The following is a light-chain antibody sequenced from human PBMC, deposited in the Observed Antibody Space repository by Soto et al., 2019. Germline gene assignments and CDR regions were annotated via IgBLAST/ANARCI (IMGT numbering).Light chain of an antibody. J-gene: IGLJ1*01. CDR1: SSDVGGYNY. V-gene: IGLV2-8*01. CDR2: EVN. Sequence: QSVLTQPPSASGSPGQSVAISCTGTSSDVGGYNYVSWYQQHSGKAPKLMIYEVNKWPSGVPDRFSGSKSGNTASLTVSGLQAEDEADYYCSSYAGSSNVFGTGTKVTV. CDR3: SSYAGSSNV.